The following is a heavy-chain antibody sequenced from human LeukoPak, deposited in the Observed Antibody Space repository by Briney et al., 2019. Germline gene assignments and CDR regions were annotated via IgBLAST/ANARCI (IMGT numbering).Heavy chain of an antibody. Sequence: GETLKISLMGSGYSVTSYWICWVRQMPGKGLGWMAILYPGASDTRYSPSVGCPVTISPAKSIPTAYLQCSSLKASETAMYYCARHLPTPGTTYFDYGGEGTLVTVPS. CDR2: LYPGASDT. CDR3: ARHLPTPGTTYFDY. D-gene: IGHD1-1*01. CDR1: GYSVTSYW. J-gene: IGHJ4*02. V-gene: IGHV5-51*01.